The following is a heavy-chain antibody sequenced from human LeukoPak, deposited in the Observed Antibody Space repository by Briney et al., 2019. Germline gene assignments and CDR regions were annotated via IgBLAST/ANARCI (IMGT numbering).Heavy chain of an antibody. J-gene: IGHJ4*02. V-gene: IGHV3-23*01. Sequence: EGSLRLSCAASGFTFSSYAMSWVRQAPGKALEWVSAISGSGGSTYYADSVKGRFTISRDNSKNTLYLQMNSLRAEDTAVYYCAKENPYYYDSSGYPTPRVDYWGQGTLVTVSS. D-gene: IGHD3-22*01. CDR3: AKENPYYYDSSGYPTPRVDY. CDR1: GFTFSSYA. CDR2: ISGSGGST.